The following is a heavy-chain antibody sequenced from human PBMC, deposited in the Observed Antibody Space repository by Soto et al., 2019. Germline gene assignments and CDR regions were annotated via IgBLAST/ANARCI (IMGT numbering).Heavy chain of an antibody. Sequence: EVQLVESGGGLVKPGGSLRLSCAASGFTFSYYSMNWVRQAPGKGLEWVSSISSSSSYISYADSVKGRFTISRDNAKNSLYLHMNCLKAEDTAVYYWARLVDSYDPYYYYGMDVWGQGTTVTVSS. CDR3: ARLVDSYDPYYYYGMDV. CDR2: ISSSSSYI. CDR1: GFTFSYYS. D-gene: IGHD3-22*01. V-gene: IGHV3-21*01. J-gene: IGHJ6*02.